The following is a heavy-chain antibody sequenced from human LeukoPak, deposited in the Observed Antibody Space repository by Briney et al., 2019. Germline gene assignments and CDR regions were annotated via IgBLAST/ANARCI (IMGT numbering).Heavy chain of an antibody. J-gene: IGHJ6*02. Sequence: SVKVSCKASGYTFTNYGITWVRQAPGQGLEWMGGIIPIFGTANYAQKFQGRVTITADESTSTAYMELSSLRSEDTAVYYCARDLVVVVVPAFYYYYYGMDVWGQGTTVTVSS. CDR3: ARDLVVVVVPAFYYYYYGMDV. CDR1: GYTFTNYG. CDR2: IIPIFGTA. D-gene: IGHD2-2*01. V-gene: IGHV1-69*13.